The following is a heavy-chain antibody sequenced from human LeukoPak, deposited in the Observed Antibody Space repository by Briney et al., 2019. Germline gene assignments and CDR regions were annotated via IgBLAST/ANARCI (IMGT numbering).Heavy chain of an antibody. CDR2: IYYSGST. CDR3: AAGEYYGPYFDY. V-gene: IGHV4-39*07. D-gene: IGHD3-10*01. Sequence: SETLSLTCTVSGGSISSSSYYWGWIRQPPGKGLEWIGSIYYSGSTYYNPSLKSRVTISVDTSKNQFSLKLSSVTAADTAVYYCAAGEYYGPYFDYWGQGTLVTVSS. J-gene: IGHJ4*02. CDR1: GGSISSSSYY.